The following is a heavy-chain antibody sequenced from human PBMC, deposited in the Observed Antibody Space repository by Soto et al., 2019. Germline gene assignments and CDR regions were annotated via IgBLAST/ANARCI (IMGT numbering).Heavy chain of an antibody. J-gene: IGHJ4*02. Sequence: PGGSLRLSCAASGVTVSSDYMSWVRLAPGKGLEWVSVIYSGGSTYDADSVKGRFTISRDNSKNTLYLQMNSLRAEDTAVYYCARHGYNYGGGYFDYWGQGTLVTVSS. D-gene: IGHD5-18*01. CDR1: GVTVSSDY. CDR3: ARHGYNYGGGYFDY. CDR2: IYSGGST. V-gene: IGHV3-66*04.